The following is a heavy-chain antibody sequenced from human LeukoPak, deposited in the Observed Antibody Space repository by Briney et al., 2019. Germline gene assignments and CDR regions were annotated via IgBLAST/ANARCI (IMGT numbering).Heavy chain of an antibody. CDR1: GGSISSGDYY. Sequence: SETLSLTCTVSGGSISSGDYYWSWIRQPPGKGLEWIGYIYYSGSTYYNPSLKSRVTISVDTSKDQCSLKLSSVTAADTAVYYCARDQRGYSYGGVDYWGQGTLVTVSS. D-gene: IGHD5-18*01. V-gene: IGHV4-30-4*08. CDR3: ARDQRGYSYGGVDY. J-gene: IGHJ4*02. CDR2: IYYSGST.